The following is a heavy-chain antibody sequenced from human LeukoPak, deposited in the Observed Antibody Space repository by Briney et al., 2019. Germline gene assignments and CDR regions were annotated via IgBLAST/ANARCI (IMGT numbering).Heavy chain of an antibody. CDR2: INSDGSST. CDR3: ARDTLDWSLFDY. D-gene: IGHD2-21*01. V-gene: IGHV3-74*01. CDR1: GFTFSSYW. J-gene: IGHJ4*02. Sequence: GGSLRLSCAASGFTFSSYWMHWVRQAPGKGLVWVSRINSDGSSTSYADSVEGRFTISRDNAKNTLYLQMNSLRAEDTAVYYCARDTLDWSLFDYWGQGTLVTVSS.